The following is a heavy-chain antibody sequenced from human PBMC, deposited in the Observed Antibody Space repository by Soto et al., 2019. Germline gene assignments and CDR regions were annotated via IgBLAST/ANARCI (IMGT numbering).Heavy chain of an antibody. D-gene: IGHD3-9*01. CDR2: IYHSGNT. J-gene: IGHJ4*02. CDR1: GGSISYSDGYY. V-gene: IGHV4-39*01. Sequence: PSETLSLTCTVSGGSISYSDGYYWAWIRQPPGKGLLWVGSIYHSGNTYYHPSLKSRVTISLDTSKNQFSLRLNSVIAADTAIYYCAHILSGSQFNYWGQGTPVTVSS. CDR3: AHILSGSQFNY.